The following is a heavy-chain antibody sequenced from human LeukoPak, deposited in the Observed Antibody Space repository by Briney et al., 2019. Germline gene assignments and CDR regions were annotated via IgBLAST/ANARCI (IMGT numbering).Heavy chain of an antibody. D-gene: IGHD1-26*01. CDR3: ARYSGMGYSPGTYSNS. V-gene: IGHV4-38-2*02. CDR1: GYSISSGYC. Sequence: SETLSLTCTVSGYSISSGYCWGWIRQPPGKGLEWIGNICHGGNTYYTPSLKSRLTISVDTSRNQFSLKLSSVSAADTAVYYCARYSGMGYSPGTYSNSXXQGTRVTVXS. J-gene: IGHJ4*02. CDR2: ICHGGNT.